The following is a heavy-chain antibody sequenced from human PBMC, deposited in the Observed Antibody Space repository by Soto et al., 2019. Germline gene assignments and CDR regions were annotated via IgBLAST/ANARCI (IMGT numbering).Heavy chain of an antibody. J-gene: IGHJ5*02. CDR3: ARGVGSGTYYNQYNWFDP. V-gene: IGHV1-8*01. D-gene: IGHD3-10*01. CDR1: GYTFTSYD. CDR2: MNPNSGNT. Sequence: EASVKVSCKASGYTFTSYDINWVRQATGQGLEYLGWMNPNSGNTAYVQKFQGRVTMTWDTSITTAYMELSSLRSEDTAVYFCARGVGSGTYYNQYNWFDPWGQGTLVTVSS.